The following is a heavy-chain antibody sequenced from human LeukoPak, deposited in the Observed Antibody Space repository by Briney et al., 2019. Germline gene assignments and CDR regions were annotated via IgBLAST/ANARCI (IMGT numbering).Heavy chain of an antibody. CDR3: ARDPDRYCSSTSCYTAEGY. CDR2: ICTSGST. D-gene: IGHD2-2*02. CDR1: GGSISSGSYY. Sequence: PSETLSLTCTVSGGSISSGSYYWSWIRQPAGKGLEWIGRICTSGSTNYNPSLKSRVTMSVDTSKNQFSLKLSSVTAADTAVYYCARDPDRYCSSTSCYTAEGYWGQGTLVTVSS. J-gene: IGHJ4*02. V-gene: IGHV4-61*02.